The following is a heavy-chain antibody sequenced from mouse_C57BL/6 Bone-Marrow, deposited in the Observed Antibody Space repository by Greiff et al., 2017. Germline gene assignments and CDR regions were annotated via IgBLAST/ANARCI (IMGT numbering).Heavy chain of an antibody. CDR1: GFTFSNYW. J-gene: IGHJ4*01. CDR2: IRLKSDNYAT. Sequence: DVKLVESGGGLVQPGGSMKLSCVASGFTFSNYWMNWVRQSPEKGLEWVAQIRLKSDNYATHYAESVKGRFTISRDDSKSSVYLQMNNLRAEDTGIYYCTRVTTVVATDAMDYWGQGTSVTVSS. V-gene: IGHV6-3*01. D-gene: IGHD1-1*01. CDR3: TRVTTVVATDAMDY.